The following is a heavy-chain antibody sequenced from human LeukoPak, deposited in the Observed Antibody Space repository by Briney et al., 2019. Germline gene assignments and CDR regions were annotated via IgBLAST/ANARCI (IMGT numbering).Heavy chain of an antibody. CDR2: VSYDGTSK. V-gene: IGHV3-30*18. CDR3: ANPVTLVGGYSDF. J-gene: IGHJ4*02. D-gene: IGHD3-22*01. CDR1: GFTFSSYG. Sequence: GGSLRLSCAASGFTFSSYGMHWVRQAPGKGLEWVAAVSYDGTSKYYADSVKGRFTISRDNSKNTLYLQMNSLRAEDTAVYYCANPVTLVGGYSDFWGQGTLVTVSS.